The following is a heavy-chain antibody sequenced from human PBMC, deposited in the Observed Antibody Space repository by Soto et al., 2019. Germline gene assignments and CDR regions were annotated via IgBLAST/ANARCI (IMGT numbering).Heavy chain of an antibody. V-gene: IGHV3-15*07. CDR3: ATDTSDTVDYAMDF. J-gene: IGHJ6*02. CDR1: GVSFSKAW. D-gene: IGHD2-2*01. CDR2: IKRKVDGETT. Sequence: EVQLVDSGGDLVKPGGSLRLACGGSGVSFSKAWMNWVRQAPGKGREWVGRIKRKVDGETTDYAAPVKGRFTISRDDSINTLYLQMNSLKTDDTAVYYCATDTSDTVDYAMDFWGQGTTVTVSS.